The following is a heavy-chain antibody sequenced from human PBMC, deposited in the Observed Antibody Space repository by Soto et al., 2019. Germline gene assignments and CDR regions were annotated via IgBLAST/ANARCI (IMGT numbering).Heavy chain of an antibody. D-gene: IGHD2-15*01. CDR1: GSIFSGYG. J-gene: IGHJ4*02. V-gene: IGHV3-33*01. CDR3: AGDGIGGPAVRWFLDY. Sequence: QVQLEQSGGGVVQPGGSLRLSCVVPGSIFSGYGMNWVRQAPGKGLEWVAVIGHDGSEIYYADSVKGRFTISRDNSKNTLYMQMNSLRAEDTAVYYCAGDGIGGPAVRWFLDYWGQGTLVSVSS. CDR2: IGHDGSEI.